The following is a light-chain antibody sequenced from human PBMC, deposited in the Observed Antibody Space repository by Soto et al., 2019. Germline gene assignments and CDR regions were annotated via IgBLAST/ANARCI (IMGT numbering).Light chain of an antibody. CDR2: DAS. V-gene: IGKV3-11*01. Sequence: EIVLTQSPATLSLSPGERATLSCRASQSVSDYLAWYQQKPGQAPRLLIYDASNRATGIPARFSGRGSGTDFNLTISFLEPQNFAVYYCQQRSTCPLTFGGGTKVEIK. CDR3: QQRSTCPLT. CDR1: QSVSDY. J-gene: IGKJ4*01.